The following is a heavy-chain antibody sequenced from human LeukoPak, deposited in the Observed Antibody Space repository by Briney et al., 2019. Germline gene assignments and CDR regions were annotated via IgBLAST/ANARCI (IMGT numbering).Heavy chain of an antibody. CDR2: INHSGST. CDR1: GGSFSGYY. Sequence: PSETLSLTCAVYGGSFSGYYWSWIRQPPGKGLEWIGEINHSGSTNYNPSLKSRVTISVDTSKNQFSLKLSSVTAADTAVYYCATSEGLFTFDIWGQGTMVTVSS. J-gene: IGHJ3*02. V-gene: IGHV4-34*01. D-gene: IGHD2-2*01. CDR3: ATSEGLFTFDI.